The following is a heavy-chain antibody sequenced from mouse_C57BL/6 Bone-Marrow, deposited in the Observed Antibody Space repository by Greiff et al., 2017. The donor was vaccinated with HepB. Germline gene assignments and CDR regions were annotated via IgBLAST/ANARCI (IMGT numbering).Heavy chain of an antibody. CDR1: GYTFTSYG. J-gene: IGHJ2*01. CDR3: AREGITTVVATGRFDY. CDR2: IYPRSGNT. Sequence: LKQSGAELARPGASVKLSCKASGYTFTSYGISWVKQRTGQGLEWIGEIYPRSGNTYYNEKFKGKATLTADKSSSTAYMELRSLTSEDSAVYFCAREGITTVVATGRFDYWGQGTTLTVSS. D-gene: IGHD1-1*01. V-gene: IGHV1-81*01.